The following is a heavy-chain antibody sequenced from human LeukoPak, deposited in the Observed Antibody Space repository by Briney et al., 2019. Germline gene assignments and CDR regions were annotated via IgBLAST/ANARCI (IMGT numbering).Heavy chain of an antibody. D-gene: IGHD6-13*01. CDR1: GASISTYY. CDR3: ARHGGAAAAIDY. V-gene: IGHV4-59*05. J-gene: IGHJ4*02. CDR2: IYYSGTT. Sequence: SETLSLTCTVSGASISTYYWTWVRQPPGKGLEWIGSIYYSGTTYYIPSLKSRITISVDTSKNQFSLRLNSVTAADTAVYYCARHGGAAAAIDYWGQGTLVTVSS.